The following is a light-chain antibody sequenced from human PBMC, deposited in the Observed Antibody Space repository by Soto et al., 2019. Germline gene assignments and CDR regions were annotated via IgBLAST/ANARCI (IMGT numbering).Light chain of an antibody. J-gene: IGKJ1*01. CDR1: QSVSSN. CDR3: QQYNSYWT. CDR2: RAS. V-gene: IGKV3-15*01. Sequence: HSAGTVLGSTPCRAPVSFRASQSVSSNLAWYQQKPGQAPRLLIQRASTRATAIPARSSGSGSGTEFTLTISSLQSEDFATYYCQQYNSYWTFGEGTKADIK.